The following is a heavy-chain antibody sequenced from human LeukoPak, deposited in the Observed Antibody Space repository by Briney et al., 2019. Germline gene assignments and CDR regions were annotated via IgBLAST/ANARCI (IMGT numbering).Heavy chain of an antibody. CDR2: INSDGSTT. D-gene: IGHD4-17*01. V-gene: IGHV3-74*01. J-gene: IGHJ6*03. CDR1: GFTFSSYW. Sequence: GGSLRLSCVASGFTFSSYWMHWVRQAPGGGLVWVSRINSDGSTTTYADSVKGRFTISGDNAKNTLYLQMNSLRVEDTAVYYCARSTTHPYYNYMDVWGKGTTVTLSS. CDR3: ARSTTHPYYNYMDV.